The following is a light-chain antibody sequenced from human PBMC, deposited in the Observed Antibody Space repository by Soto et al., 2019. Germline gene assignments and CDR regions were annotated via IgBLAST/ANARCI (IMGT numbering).Light chain of an antibody. J-gene: IGLJ1*01. CDR1: RSDVGNYNL. Sequence: QSALTQPASVSGSPGQSITISCTGTRSDVGNYNLVSWYQQHPGKAPKLMIYEGSKRPSGVSNRFSGSKSGNTASLTISILQAEDEADYYCCSYAGSSTYVFGTGTKVTAL. V-gene: IGLV2-23*01. CDR2: EGS. CDR3: CSYAGSSTYV.